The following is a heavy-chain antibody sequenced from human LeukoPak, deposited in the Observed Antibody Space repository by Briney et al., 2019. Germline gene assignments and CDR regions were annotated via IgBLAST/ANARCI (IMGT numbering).Heavy chain of an antibody. CDR3: AKTGGAGDPSDY. CDR2: ISSSSSYI. CDR1: VFIFSSYS. V-gene: IGHV3-21*01. Sequence: GGSLRLSCAASVFIFSSYSMNWARRAPGKGLEGGSSISSSSSYIYYADSVKGRFTISRDNAKNSLYLQMNSLRAEDTAVYYCAKTGGAGDPSDYWGQGTLVTVSS. J-gene: IGHJ4*02. D-gene: IGHD4-17*01.